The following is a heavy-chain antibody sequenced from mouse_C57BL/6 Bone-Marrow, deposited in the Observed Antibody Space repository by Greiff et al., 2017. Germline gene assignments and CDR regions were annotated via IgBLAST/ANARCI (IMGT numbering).Heavy chain of an antibody. J-gene: IGHJ3*01. CDR1: GFTFSSYT. CDR2: ISGGGGNT. V-gene: IGHV5-9*01. CDR3: ARDGGLRPPWFAY. Sequence: EVKVVESGGGLVKPGGSLKLSCAASGFTFSSYTMSWVRQTPEKRLEWVATISGGGGNTYYPDSVKGRFTISSDNAKNTRYLQMSGLRSEDTALYYCARDGGLRPPWFAYWGQGTLVTVSA. D-gene: IGHD2-4*01.